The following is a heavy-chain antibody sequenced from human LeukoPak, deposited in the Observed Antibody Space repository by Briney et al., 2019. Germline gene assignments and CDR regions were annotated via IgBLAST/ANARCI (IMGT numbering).Heavy chain of an antibody. J-gene: IGHJ4*02. CDR2: IYTSGST. Sequence: SETLSLTCAVYGGSFSGYYWSWIRQPAGKGLEWIGRIYTSGSTNYNPSLKSRVTMSVDTSKNQFSLKLSSVTAADTAVYYCARTTYSSSWFWFDYWGQGTLVTVSS. V-gene: IGHV4-59*10. D-gene: IGHD6-13*01. CDR3: ARTTYSSSWFWFDY. CDR1: GGSFSGYY.